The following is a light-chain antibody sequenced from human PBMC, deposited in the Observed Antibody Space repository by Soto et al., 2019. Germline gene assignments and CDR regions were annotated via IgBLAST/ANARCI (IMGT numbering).Light chain of an antibody. CDR1: QSVSSY. V-gene: IGKV3-15*01. CDR2: GAS. J-gene: IGKJ1*01. Sequence: EIVFTQSPSTLSVSPGERATLSCRASQSVSSYLAWYQQKPGQAPRLLIYGASTRAPGIPARFSGSGSGTEFTLTISSLQSEDFAVYYCQQYNNWPPWTFGQGTKVDIK. CDR3: QQYNNWPPWT.